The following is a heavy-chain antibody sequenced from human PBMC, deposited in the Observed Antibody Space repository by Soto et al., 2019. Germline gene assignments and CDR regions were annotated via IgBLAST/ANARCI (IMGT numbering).Heavy chain of an antibody. Sequence: SETLSLTCTVSGGSISSGGYYWSWIRQHPGKGLEWIGYIYYSGSTYYNPSLKSRVTISVDTSKNQFSLKLSSVTAADTAVYYCARARFPGYCSSTSCLTFDYWGQGTLVTVSS. CDR2: IYYSGST. V-gene: IGHV4-31*03. D-gene: IGHD2-2*01. J-gene: IGHJ4*02. CDR1: GGSISSGGYY. CDR3: ARARFPGYCSSTSCLTFDY.